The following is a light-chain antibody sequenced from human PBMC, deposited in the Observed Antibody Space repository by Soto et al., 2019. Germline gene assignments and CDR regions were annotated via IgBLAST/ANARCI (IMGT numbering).Light chain of an antibody. CDR1: SSDVGAYDY. CDR3: SSFTTSTSYV. J-gene: IGLJ1*01. CDR2: VVS. Sequence: QSALTQPASVSGSPGQSITISCTGTSSDVGAYDYVSWYQQHPGEVPKLMIFVVSDRPSGVSNRFSGSKSGNTASLTISGLQAEDEADYYCSSFTTSTSYVFGTGTKLTVL. V-gene: IGLV2-14*03.